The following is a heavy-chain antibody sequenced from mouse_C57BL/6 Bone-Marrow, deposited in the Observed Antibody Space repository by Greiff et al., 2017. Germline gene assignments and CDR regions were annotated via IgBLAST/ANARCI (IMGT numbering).Heavy chain of an antibody. CDR1: GYTFTSYG. V-gene: IGHV1-81*01. J-gene: IGHJ3*01. CDR3: AKWGYYSNAWFAY. D-gene: IGHD2-5*01. Sequence: QVQLLQSGAELARPGASVKLSCKASGYTFTSYGISWVKQRTGQGLEWIGEIYPRSGNTYYTEKFKGKATLTADKSSSTAYLYLRSLTSEDSAVYFCAKWGYYSNAWFAYWGQGTLVTVSA. CDR2: IYPRSGNT.